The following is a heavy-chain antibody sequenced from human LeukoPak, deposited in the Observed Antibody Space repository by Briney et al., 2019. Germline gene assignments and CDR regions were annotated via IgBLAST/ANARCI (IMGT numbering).Heavy chain of an antibody. CDR2: ISYDGGNI. D-gene: IGHD6-6*01. CDR1: GFTFSTYG. V-gene: IGHV3-30*18. J-gene: IGHJ4*02. Sequence: GGSLRLSCAASGFTFSTYGMHWVRQAPGKGLEWVALISYDGGNIYYADSVKGRFTISRDRSMNTLYLQMNSLRGEDTAVYFCAKDSSPAYFDYWGQGTLVTVSS. CDR3: AKDSSPAYFDY.